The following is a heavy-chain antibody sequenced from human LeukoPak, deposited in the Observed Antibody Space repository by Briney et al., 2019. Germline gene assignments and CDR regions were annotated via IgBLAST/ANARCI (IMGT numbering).Heavy chain of an antibody. V-gene: IGHV3-30*18. Sequence: PGSSLRLSCAASGFTFSSYGMHWVRQAPGKGLEWVALISHDGSNKYYADSVKGRFTISRDNSKNTLYVQMNSLRAEDTAVYSCAKDLSGYSASWPAHWGQGTLVTVSS. D-gene: IGHD6-13*01. CDR3: AKDLSGYSASWPAH. CDR2: ISHDGSNK. CDR1: GFTFSSYG. J-gene: IGHJ4*02.